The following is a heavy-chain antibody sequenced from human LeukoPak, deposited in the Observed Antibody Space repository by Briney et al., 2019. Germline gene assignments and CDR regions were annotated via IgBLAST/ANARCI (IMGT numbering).Heavy chain of an antibody. CDR2: ISGSGGST. CDR3: AKRQSSGLAHSWFDP. V-gene: IGHV3-23*01. J-gene: IGHJ5*02. D-gene: IGHD6-19*01. CDR1: GFTFSSYA. Sequence: PGGSLRLSCAASGFTFSSYAMSWVRQAPGKRLEWVSAISGSGGSTYYADSVKGRFTISRDNSKNTLYLQMNSLRAEDTAVYYCAKRQSSGLAHSWFDPWGQGTLVTVSS.